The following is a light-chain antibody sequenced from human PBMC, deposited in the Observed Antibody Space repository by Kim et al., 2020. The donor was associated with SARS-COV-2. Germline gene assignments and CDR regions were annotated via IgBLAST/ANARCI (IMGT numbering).Light chain of an antibody. CDR3: CSYAGSDTDV. Sequence: QSALTQPRSVSGSLGQSVTISCTGSGGDVGGYNSVSWYQQHPGRAPKLVIYDVYKRPSGVPDRFSASKSGNTAALTISGLQAEDEADYHCCSYAGSDTDVFGTGTKVTVL. CDR1: GGDVGGYNS. CDR2: DVY. J-gene: IGLJ1*01. V-gene: IGLV2-11*01.